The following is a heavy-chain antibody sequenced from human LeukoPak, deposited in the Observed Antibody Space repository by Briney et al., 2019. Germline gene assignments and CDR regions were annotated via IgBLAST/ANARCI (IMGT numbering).Heavy chain of an antibody. V-gene: IGHV3-7*05. CDR2: IKQDGSEK. CDR1: GFTFSSYA. Sequence: GGSLRLSCAASGFTFSSYAMSWVRQAPGKGLEWVANIKQDGSEKYYVDSVKGRFTISRDNAKNSLYLQMNSLRAEDTAVYYCASCGYSYGPFDYWGQGTLVTVSS. CDR3: ASCGYSYGPFDY. D-gene: IGHD5-18*01. J-gene: IGHJ4*02.